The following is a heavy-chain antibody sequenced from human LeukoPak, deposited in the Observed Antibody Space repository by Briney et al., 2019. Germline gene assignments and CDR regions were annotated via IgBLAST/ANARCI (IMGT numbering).Heavy chain of an antibody. D-gene: IGHD6-13*01. V-gene: IGHV4-4*07. CDR1: GGSISSYY. Sequence: PSETLSLTCTVSGGSISSYYWSWIRQPAGKGLEWIGRIYTSGSTNYNPSLKSRVTMSVDTSKNQFSLKLSSVTAADTAVYYCARPDPAAAAGRGAFDIWGQGTMVTVSS. CDR3: ARPDPAAAAGRGAFDI. CDR2: IYTSGST. J-gene: IGHJ3*02.